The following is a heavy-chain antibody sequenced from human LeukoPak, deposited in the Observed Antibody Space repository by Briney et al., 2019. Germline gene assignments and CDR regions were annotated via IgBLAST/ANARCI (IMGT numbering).Heavy chain of an antibody. D-gene: IGHD1-14*01. J-gene: IGHJ6*03. CDR2: ISSNGGST. CDR3: ARALGPGNYYYYMDD. CDR1: GFTFSSYA. V-gene: IGHV3-64*01. Sequence: GGSLRLSCAASGFTFSSYAMHWVRQAPGKGLEHVSAISSNGGSTYYANSVKGRFTISRDNSKNTLYLQMGSLRAEDMAVYYCARALGPGNYYYYMDDWGKGTTVTVSS.